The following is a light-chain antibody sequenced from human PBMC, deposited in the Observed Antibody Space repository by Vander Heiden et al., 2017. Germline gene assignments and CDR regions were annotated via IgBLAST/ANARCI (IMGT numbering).Light chain of an antibody. CDR3: QQRSKWPLT. V-gene: IGKV3-11*01. CDR2: DAS. Sequence: EIVLTQSPATLSLSPGERATLSCRASQSISSSLAWYQQKPGQAPRHLIYDASNRATGIPARFSGSGSGTDFTLSISSLEPEDFAVYYCQQRSKWPLTFGGGTQVEIK. CDR1: QSISSS. J-gene: IGKJ4*01.